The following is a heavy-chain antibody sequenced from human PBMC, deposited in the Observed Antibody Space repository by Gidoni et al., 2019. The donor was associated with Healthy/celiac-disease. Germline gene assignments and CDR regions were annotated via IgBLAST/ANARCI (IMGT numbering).Heavy chain of an antibody. J-gene: IGHJ3*02. V-gene: IGHV4-59*01. CDR3: ASRPLRGAFDI. CDR2: IYYSGST. D-gene: IGHD4-17*01. Sequence: EWIGYIYYSGSTNYNPSLKSRVTISVDTSKNQFSLKLSSVTAADTAVYYCASRPLRGAFDIWGQGTMVTVSS.